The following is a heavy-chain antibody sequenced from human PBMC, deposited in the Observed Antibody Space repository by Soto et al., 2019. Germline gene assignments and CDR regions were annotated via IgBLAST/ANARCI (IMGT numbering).Heavy chain of an antibody. Sequence: QVQLVQSGAEVKKPGSSVKVSCKASGGTFSSYTISWVRQAPGQGLEWMGRIIPILGIATYAQKFQGRVTITADKSTSTADMELSSLRSEDTAVYYCARDSGYCTGGSCHIEGPIDFWGQGTLVTVSS. CDR1: GGTFSSYT. D-gene: IGHD2-15*01. V-gene: IGHV1-69*08. CDR2: IIPILGIA. CDR3: ARDSGYCTGGSCHIEGPIDF. J-gene: IGHJ4*02.